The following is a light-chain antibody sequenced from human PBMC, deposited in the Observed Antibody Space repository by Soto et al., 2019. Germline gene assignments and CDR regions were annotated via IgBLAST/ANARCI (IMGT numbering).Light chain of an antibody. CDR3: QQRSNWPPEFT. J-gene: IGKJ2*01. CDR2: DAF. V-gene: IGKV3-11*01. Sequence: EIVLTQSPATLSLSPGEGVTLSCRASQSVNSYLAWYQQKPGQAPRLLIYDAFNRATGIPDRFSGSGSGTDFTLTISSLEPEDFAVYYCQQRSNWPPEFTFGQGTKLEI. CDR1: QSVNSY.